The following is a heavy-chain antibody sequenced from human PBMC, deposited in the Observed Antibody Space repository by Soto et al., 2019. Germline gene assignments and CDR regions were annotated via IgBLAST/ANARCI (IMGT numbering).Heavy chain of an antibody. CDR2: IYYSGST. Sequence: SETLSLTCTVSGGSVSSGSYYWSWIRQPPGKGLEWIGYIYYSGSTNYNPSLKSRVTISVDTSKNQFSLKLSSVTAADTAVYYCATYCGGDCYAQFHYWGQGTLVTVSS. V-gene: IGHV4-61*01. J-gene: IGHJ4*02. CDR1: GGSVSSGSYY. CDR3: ATYCGGDCYAQFHY. D-gene: IGHD2-21*02.